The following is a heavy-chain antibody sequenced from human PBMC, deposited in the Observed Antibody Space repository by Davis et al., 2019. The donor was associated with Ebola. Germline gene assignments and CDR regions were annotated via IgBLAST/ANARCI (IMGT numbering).Heavy chain of an antibody. V-gene: IGHV5-51*01. CDR1: GNSFNSHW. CDR3: ASLRRTITGMDDAFDL. Sequence: GGSLRLSCKDSGNSFNSHWIGWVRQMPGKGLEWMGIIYTGDSDTRYNPSFRGQVTISADKSIKTAYLQWSSLKASDTAMYYCASLRRTITGMDDAFDLWGQGTMVTVSS. J-gene: IGHJ3*01. CDR2: IYTGDSDT. D-gene: IGHD5-24*01.